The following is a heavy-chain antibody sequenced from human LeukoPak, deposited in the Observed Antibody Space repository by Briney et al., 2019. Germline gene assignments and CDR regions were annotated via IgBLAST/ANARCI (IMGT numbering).Heavy chain of an antibody. CDR3: ARDIGGSYYTGFDY. CDR1: KFTFSNYA. Sequence: GGALRLSCAASKFTFSNYAIHWVRPAPGKGLEWVSVISYDGSNKYYADSVKGRFTISRDNSKNTLYLQMNSLRAEDTAVYYCARDIGGSYYTGFDYWGQGTLVTVSS. J-gene: IGHJ4*02. CDR2: ISYDGSNK. D-gene: IGHD1-26*01. V-gene: IGHV3-30-3*01.